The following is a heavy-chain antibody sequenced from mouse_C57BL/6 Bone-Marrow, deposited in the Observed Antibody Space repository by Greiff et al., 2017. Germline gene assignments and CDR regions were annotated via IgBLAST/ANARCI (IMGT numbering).Heavy chain of an antibody. J-gene: IGHJ3*01. D-gene: IGHD3-2*02. CDR3: ARTAQATFWFAY. CDR1: GFSLTSYG. CDR2: IWSGGST. V-gene: IGHV2-2*01. Sequence: VQLQQSGPGLVQPSQSLSITCTASGFSLTSYGVHWVRQSPGKGLEWLGVIWSGGSTDYNAAFISRLSISKDNSKSQVFFKMNSLQADDTAIYYCARTAQATFWFAYWGQGTLVTVSA.